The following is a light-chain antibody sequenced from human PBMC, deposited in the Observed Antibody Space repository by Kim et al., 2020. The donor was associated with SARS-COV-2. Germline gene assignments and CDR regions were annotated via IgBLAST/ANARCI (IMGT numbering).Light chain of an antibody. J-gene: IGKJ1*01. CDR1: QSVSSS. CDR3: QQRTNWSWT. V-gene: IGKV3-11*01. Sequence: EVVLTQSPATLSLSPGERATLSCRASQSVSSSLAWYQQKPGQAPRLLIHDASKRATGIPARFSGSGSGTDFTLTISSLEAEDLAVYYCQQRTNWSWTFGQGTKVDIK. CDR2: DAS.